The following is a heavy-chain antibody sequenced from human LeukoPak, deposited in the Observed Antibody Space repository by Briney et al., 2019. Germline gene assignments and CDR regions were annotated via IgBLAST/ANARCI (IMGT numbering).Heavy chain of an antibody. CDR2: IKEDGTEM. V-gene: IGHV3-7*05. J-gene: IGHJ4*02. CDR1: GFSFSNYW. D-gene: IGHD3-10*01. Sequence: PGGSLRLSCAAAGFSFSNYWMTWVRQAPGRGLEWVANIKEDGTEMHYVDSVKGRFTISRDNSKNTLYLQMNSLRAEDTAVYYCANSGSGYFDYWGQGTLVTVSS. CDR3: ANSGSGYFDY.